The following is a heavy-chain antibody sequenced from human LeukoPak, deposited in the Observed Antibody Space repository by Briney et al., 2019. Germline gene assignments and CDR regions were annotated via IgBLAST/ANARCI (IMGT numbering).Heavy chain of an antibody. J-gene: IGHJ6*03. D-gene: IGHD3-22*01. CDR2: ISGSGGST. CDR3: AKDDYYDSSGYRPGYYYMDV. V-gene: IGHV3-23*01. CDR1: GFTFSSYA. Sequence: PGGSLRLSCAASGFTFSSYAMRSVRQAPGKGLEWVSAISGSGGSTYYADSVKGRFTISRDNSKHTLYLQMNSLRAEDTAVYYCAKDDYYDSSGYRPGYYYMDVWGKGTTVTVSS.